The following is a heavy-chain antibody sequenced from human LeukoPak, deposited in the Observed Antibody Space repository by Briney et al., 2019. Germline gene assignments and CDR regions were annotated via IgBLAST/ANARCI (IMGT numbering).Heavy chain of an antibody. Sequence: SETLSLTCTVSGVSISSYYWSWIRQPPGKGLEWIGYIYYSGSTNYNPSLRSRVTMSIDTSKNNFSLKLSSVTAADTAVYFCARHCSGGSCNSNFDYWGQGTLVTVSS. V-gene: IGHV4-59*08. D-gene: IGHD2-15*01. CDR1: GVSISSYY. CDR3: ARHCSGGSCNSNFDY. J-gene: IGHJ4*02. CDR2: IYYSGST.